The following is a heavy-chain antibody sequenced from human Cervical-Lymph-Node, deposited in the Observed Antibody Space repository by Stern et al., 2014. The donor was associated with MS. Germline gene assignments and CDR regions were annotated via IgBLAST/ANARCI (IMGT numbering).Heavy chain of an antibody. D-gene: IGHD4-17*01. CDR3: ALNYGDYPRTYYY. Sequence: QVTLKESGPTLVKPTQTLTLTCTFSGFSLSTSGVGVGWIRQPPGKALEWLAVIYWDDDKLYSPSLKSRLTFTKDNSTNNVVLLMTTIDPVDTATYCCALNYGDYPRTYYYWGQGTLLTVSS. CDR2: IYWDDDK. J-gene: IGHJ4*02. V-gene: IGHV2-5*02. CDR1: GFSLSTSGVG.